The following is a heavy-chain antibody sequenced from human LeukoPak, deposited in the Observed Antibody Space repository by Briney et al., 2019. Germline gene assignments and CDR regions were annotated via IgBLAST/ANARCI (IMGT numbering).Heavy chain of an antibody. J-gene: IGHJ5*02. Sequence: GGSLRLSCAASGFTFSSYSMNWVRQAPGKGLEWVSSISSSSSYIYYADFVKGRFTISRDNAKNSLSLQMNSLSAEDTAVYYCARDLTDIVVVVAATGPGGFDPWGQGTLVTVSS. D-gene: IGHD2-15*01. CDR2: ISSSSSYI. CDR3: ARDLTDIVVVVAATGPGGFDP. V-gene: IGHV3-21*01. CDR1: GFTFSSYS.